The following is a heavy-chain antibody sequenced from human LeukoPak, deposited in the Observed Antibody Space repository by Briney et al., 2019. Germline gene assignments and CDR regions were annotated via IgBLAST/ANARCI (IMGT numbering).Heavy chain of an antibody. CDR2: IIPIFGTA. CDR1: GYTFTSYG. Sequence: SVKVSCKASGYTFTSYGISWVRQAPGQGLEWMGGIIPIFGTANYAQKFQGRVTITADKYTSTAYMELSSLRSEDTAVYYCASPSNCSSTSCHSFTFDPWGQGTLVTVSS. D-gene: IGHD2-2*01. J-gene: IGHJ5*02. V-gene: IGHV1-69*06. CDR3: ASPSNCSSTSCHSFTFDP.